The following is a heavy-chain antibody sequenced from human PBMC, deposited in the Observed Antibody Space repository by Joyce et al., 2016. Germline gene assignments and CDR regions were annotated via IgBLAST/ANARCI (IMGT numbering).Heavy chain of an antibody. CDR2: IDPSYSYT. CDR3: ARPRYCSGGSCLNWFDP. CDR1: GYSFTSYW. J-gene: IGHJ5*02. Sequence: EVQLVQSGAEVKKPGESLRISCKGSGYSFTSYWINWVRQMPGKGLEWMGRIDPSYSYTNYSPSFQGHVTISVDKSISTAYLQWSSLKASDTAMYYCARPRYCSGGSCLNWFDPWGQGTLVTVSS. V-gene: IGHV5-10-1*01. D-gene: IGHD2-15*01.